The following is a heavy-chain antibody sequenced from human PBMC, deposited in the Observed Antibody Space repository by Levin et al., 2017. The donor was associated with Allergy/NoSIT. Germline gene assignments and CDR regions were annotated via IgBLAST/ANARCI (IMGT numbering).Heavy chain of an antibody. CDR2: IYWDDDK. CDR3: AHRYCSGGSCYDSFDI. D-gene: IGHD2-15*01. V-gene: IGHV2-5*02. CDR1: GFSLSTSRLG. J-gene: IGHJ3*02. Sequence: QTLSLTCTFSGFSLSTSRLGVGWIRQPPGKALEWLALIYWDDDKFYSPSLKNRLTITKDTSKNQVVLTMTNMDPVDTATYYCAHRYCSGGSCYDSFDIWGQGAMVTVSS.